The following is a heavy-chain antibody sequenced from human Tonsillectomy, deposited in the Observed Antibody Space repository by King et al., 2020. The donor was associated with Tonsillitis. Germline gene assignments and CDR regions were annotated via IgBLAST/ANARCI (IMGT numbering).Heavy chain of an antibody. CDR1: GFTFSNYA. CDR2: WSYDGSNE. J-gene: IGHJ4*02. Sequence: VQLVESGGGVVQSGRSLRLSCAASGFTFSNYAMHWVRQAPGKGLEWVAVWSYDGSNEYYADSVKGRLPISRDNSKNRLYLQMNSLRTEDTAVYYCAREDYGEHYFDYWGQGTLVTVSS. CDR3: AREDYGEHYFDY. D-gene: IGHD4-17*01. V-gene: IGHV3-30-3*01.